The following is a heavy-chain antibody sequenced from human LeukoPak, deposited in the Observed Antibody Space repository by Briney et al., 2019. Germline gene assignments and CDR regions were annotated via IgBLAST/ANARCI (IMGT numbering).Heavy chain of an antibody. J-gene: IGHJ4*02. Sequence: PGGSLRLSCAASGFTFSTYWMAWVRQAPGKGLEWVASIKKGGSGEYYADSVKGRFTISRDYAKDSLFLQMNSLRAEDTAGYYCARVATMVRGVIIIGFDYWGQGTLVTVSS. CDR3: ARVATMVRGVIIIGFDY. CDR2: IKKGGSGE. D-gene: IGHD3-10*01. V-gene: IGHV3-7*01. CDR1: GFTFSTYW.